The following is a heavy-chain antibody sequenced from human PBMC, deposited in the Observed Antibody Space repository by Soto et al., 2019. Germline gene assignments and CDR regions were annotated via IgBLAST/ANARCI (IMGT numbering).Heavy chain of an antibody. Sequence: PSETLSLTCAVSAGSISSSSWWSWVRQPPGKGLEWIGEIYHSGSTTYSPSLKSPVTISVDKSKNQFSLKLSSVTAADTAVYYCARRGDGSGSLDYWGRGPLVTVSS. CDR2: IYHSGST. J-gene: IGHJ4*02. CDR1: AGSISSSSW. D-gene: IGHD3-10*01. V-gene: IGHV4-4*02. CDR3: ARRGDGSGSLDY.